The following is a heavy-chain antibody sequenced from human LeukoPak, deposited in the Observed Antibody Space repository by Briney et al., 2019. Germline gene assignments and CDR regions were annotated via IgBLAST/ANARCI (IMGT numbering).Heavy chain of an antibody. CDR3: ARGPIYGAPFDI. J-gene: IGHJ3*02. CDR1: GGTFSSYA. V-gene: IGHV1-69*05. CDR2: IIPIFGTA. D-gene: IGHD3-9*01. Sequence: SVKVSCKASGGTFSSYAISWVRQAPGQGLEWMGGIIPIFGTANYAQKFQGRVTITTDESTSTAYMEMSSLTSEDTAVYYCARGPIYGAPFDIWGQGTMVTVSS.